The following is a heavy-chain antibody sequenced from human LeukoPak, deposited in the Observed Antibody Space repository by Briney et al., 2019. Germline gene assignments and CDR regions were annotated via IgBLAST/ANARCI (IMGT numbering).Heavy chain of an antibody. CDR2: ISYDGSNK. Sequence: AGGSLRLSCAASGFTFSSYAMHWVRQAPGKGLEWVAVISYDGSNKYYADSVKGRFTISIDNSKNTLYLQMNSLRAEDTAVYYCARADYRPAALGYWGQGTLVTVSS. V-gene: IGHV3-30*01. CDR3: ARADYRPAALGY. D-gene: IGHD2-2*01. J-gene: IGHJ4*02. CDR1: GFTFSSYA.